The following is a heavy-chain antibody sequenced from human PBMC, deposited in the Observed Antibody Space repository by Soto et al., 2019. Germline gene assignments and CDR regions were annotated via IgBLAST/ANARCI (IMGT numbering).Heavy chain of an antibody. Sequence: PSETPSLTCAVYGGSFSGYYWSWIRQPPGKGLEWIGEINHSGSTNYNPSLKSRVTISVDTSKNQFSLKLSSVTAADTAVYYCARRTVVVLAAQYYYHHCGMDVWGQGTTLTGSS. CDR3: ARRTVVVLAAQYYYHHCGMDV. D-gene: IGHD2-2*01. J-gene: IGHJ6*02. CDR2: INHSGST. CDR1: GGSFSGYY. V-gene: IGHV4-34*01.